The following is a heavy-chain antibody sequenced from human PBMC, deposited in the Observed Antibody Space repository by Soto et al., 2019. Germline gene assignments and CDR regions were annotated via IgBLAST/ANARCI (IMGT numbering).Heavy chain of an antibody. J-gene: IGHJ6*02. V-gene: IGHV1-2*02. CDR1: GYTFTDYF. Sequence: QAQLVQSGAEVKKSGASVKVSCKASGYTFTDYFVHWVRQAPRHGPEWMGWTNPKSGATKYAPRFQGRVTMTRDTSISTAYLEVSGLKFDGMAVYYCAKASDDYTMDVWGQGTPVTVSS. CDR3: AKASDDYTMDV. D-gene: IGHD2-21*02. CDR2: TNPKSGAT.